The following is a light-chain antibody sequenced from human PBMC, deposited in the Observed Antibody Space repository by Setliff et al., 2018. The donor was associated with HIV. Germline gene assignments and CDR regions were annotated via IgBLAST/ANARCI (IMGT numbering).Light chain of an antibody. CDR1: SNDVGRFNL. J-gene: IGLJ3*02. V-gene: IGLV2-23*01. CDR3: YSYASSLTSWV. CDR2: EGN. Sequence: QSVLTQPASVSGSPGQSITISCTGTSNDVGRFNLVSWYQQHPGKAPKLIMYEGNRWPSGVSDRFSGSYSGNTASLTISGLQAEDEADYYCYSYASSLTSWVFGGGTKVTVL.